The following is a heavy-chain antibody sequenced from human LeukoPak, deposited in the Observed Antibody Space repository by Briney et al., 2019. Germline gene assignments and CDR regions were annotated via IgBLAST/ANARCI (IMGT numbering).Heavy chain of an antibody. V-gene: IGHV5-51*01. J-gene: IGHJ6*02. Sequence: GESLKISCKGSGYTYTSDWIAWVRQMPGRGLEWMGVINPGDSATRYSPSFQGQVSISADKSISTAYLQWSSLKASDTAMYYCARSRYASGNYVYHGMDVWGQGTTVTVSS. D-gene: IGHD3-10*01. CDR1: GYTYTSDW. CDR2: INPGDSAT. CDR3: ARSRYASGNYVYHGMDV.